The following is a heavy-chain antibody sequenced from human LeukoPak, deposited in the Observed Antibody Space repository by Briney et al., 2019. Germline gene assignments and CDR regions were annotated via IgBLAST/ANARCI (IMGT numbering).Heavy chain of an antibody. Sequence: GGSLRLSCAASGFTFSSYAMSWVRQAPGKGLEWVSAISGSGGSTYYADSVKGRFTISRDNSKITLYLQMNSLRAEDTAVYYCAKARGYSGYDRGNFDYWGQGTLVTVSS. V-gene: IGHV3-23*01. CDR1: GFTFSSYA. J-gene: IGHJ4*02. CDR3: AKARGYSGYDRGNFDY. D-gene: IGHD5-12*01. CDR2: ISGSGGST.